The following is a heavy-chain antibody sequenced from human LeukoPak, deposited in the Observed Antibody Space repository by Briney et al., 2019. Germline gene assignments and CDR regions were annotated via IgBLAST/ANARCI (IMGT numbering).Heavy chain of an antibody. Sequence: PGGSLRLSCAASGFTFRSYEMSWVRQAPGKGLAWVARIKSDGTTTSDADSVKGQFTISRDNAKNTLYLQMTSLRADDTALYYCARQGPLGNFDYWGQGTLVTVSS. J-gene: IGHJ4*02. CDR3: ARQGPLGNFDY. D-gene: IGHD1-14*01. V-gene: IGHV3-74*01. CDR1: GFTFRSYE. CDR2: IKSDGTTT.